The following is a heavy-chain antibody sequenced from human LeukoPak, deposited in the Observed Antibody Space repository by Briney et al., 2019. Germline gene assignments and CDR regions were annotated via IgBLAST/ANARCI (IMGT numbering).Heavy chain of an antibody. V-gene: IGHV3-53*01. CDR3: GKREDSNGHTNFDY. J-gene: IGHJ4*02. CDR2: IYSGGST. CDR1: GFTVSSHY. D-gene: IGHD3-22*01. Sequence: GGSLRLSCAASGFTVSSHYMSWVRQAPGKGLEWVSLIYSGGSTYYADSVKGRFTISRDNSKNTLYLQMNSLRAEDTAVYYCGKREDSNGHTNFDYWGQGTLVTVS.